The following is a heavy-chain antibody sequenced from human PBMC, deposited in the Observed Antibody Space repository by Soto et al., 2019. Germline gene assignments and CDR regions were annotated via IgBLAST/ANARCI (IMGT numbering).Heavy chain of an antibody. Sequence: GGSMRLSCAASGFTFSSYWMSWVRQAPGKGLEWVANIKQDGSEKYYVDSVKGRFTISRDNAKNSLYLQMNSLRAEDTAVYYCASSRGYCSGGSCQYYYYYYMDVWGKGTTVTVSS. CDR1: GFTFSSYW. CDR2: IKQDGSEK. V-gene: IGHV3-7*01. D-gene: IGHD2-15*01. CDR3: ASSRGYCSGGSCQYYYYYYMDV. J-gene: IGHJ6*03.